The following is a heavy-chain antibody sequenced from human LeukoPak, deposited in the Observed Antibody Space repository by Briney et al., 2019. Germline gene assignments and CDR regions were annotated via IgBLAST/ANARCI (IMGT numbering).Heavy chain of an antibody. CDR3: AKGSGGSYYHY. V-gene: IGHV3-30-3*01. CDR1: GSTFSSYA. CDR2: ISYDGSNK. J-gene: IGHJ4*02. D-gene: IGHD2-15*01. Sequence: GGSLRLSCAASGSTFSSYAMHWVRQAPGKGLEWVAVISYDGSNKYYADSVKGRFTISRNNSKNTLYLQMNSLRAEDTAVYYCAKGSGGSYYHYWGQGTLVTVSS.